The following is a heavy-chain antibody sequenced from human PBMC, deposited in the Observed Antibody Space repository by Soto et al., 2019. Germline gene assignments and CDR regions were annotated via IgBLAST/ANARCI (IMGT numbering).Heavy chain of an antibody. J-gene: IGHJ6*02. CDR1: GGTFSSYT. CDR2: ISTYSGNT. V-gene: IGHV1-18*01. CDR3: ARRDGGLTIFGVVDYYYYGMDV. Sequence: ASVKVSCKASGGTFSSYTISWVRQAPGQGLEWMGWISTYSGNTNYAQQLQGRVNMTTDTSTTTAYMELRSLRSDDTAVYYCARRDGGLTIFGVVDYYYYGMDVWGQGTTVTVS. D-gene: IGHD3-3*01.